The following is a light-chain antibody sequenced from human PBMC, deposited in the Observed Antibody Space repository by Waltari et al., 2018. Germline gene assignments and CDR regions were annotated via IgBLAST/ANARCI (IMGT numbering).Light chain of an antibody. CDR1: QTVTRTC. CDR3: QQYGSSFT. Sequence: IVCSQTPGPLSLSRGERATLSSPAGQTVTRTCLSWYQQKPCQSPSLLISGASSRATGIPDRFSGSGSGTDFTLTISRLEHEDFAVYYCQQYGSSFTFGPGTKVDIK. CDR2: GAS. J-gene: IGKJ3*01. V-gene: IGKV3-20*01.